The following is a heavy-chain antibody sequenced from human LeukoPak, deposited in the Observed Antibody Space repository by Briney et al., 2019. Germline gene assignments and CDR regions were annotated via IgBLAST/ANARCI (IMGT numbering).Heavy chain of an antibody. Sequence: GESLKISCKGSGYSFTSYWIGWVCQMPGKGLEWMGIIYPSDSDTRYSLSFQGQVTISADKSISTAYLQWSSLKASDTAMYYCATSIAVAGKPYYYYGMDVWGQGTTVTVSS. CDR2: IYPSDSDT. CDR3: ATSIAVAGKPYYYYGMDV. V-gene: IGHV5-51*01. CDR1: GYSFTSYW. D-gene: IGHD6-19*01. J-gene: IGHJ6*02.